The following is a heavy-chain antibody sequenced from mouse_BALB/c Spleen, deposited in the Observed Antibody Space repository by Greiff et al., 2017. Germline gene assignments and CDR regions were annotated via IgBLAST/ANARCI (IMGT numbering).Heavy chain of an antibody. CDR3: ARSVYYDYDDGFDY. D-gene: IGHD2-4*01. V-gene: IGHV1-7*01. CDR2: INPSTGYT. J-gene: IGHJ2*01. Sequence: QVQLKQSGAELAKPGASVKMSCKASGYTFTSYWMHWVKQRPGQGLEWIGYINPSTGYTEYNQKFKDKATLTADKSSSTAYMQLSSLTSEDSAVYYCARSVYYDYDDGFDYWGQGTTLTVSS. CDR1: GYTFTSYW.